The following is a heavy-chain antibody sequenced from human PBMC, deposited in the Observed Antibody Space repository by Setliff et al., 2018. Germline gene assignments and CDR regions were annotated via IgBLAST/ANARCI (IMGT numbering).Heavy chain of an antibody. D-gene: IGHD6-19*01. CDR1: GFTLRSYW. J-gene: IGHJ4*02. V-gene: IGHV3-7*01. Sequence: GGSLRLSCAASGFTLRSYWMSWVRQAPGKGLEWVANIKEDGSEKHYVGSVKGRFTISRDNARNSVYLQMNSLRAEDAAVYYCATSDWYAAFDHWGQGTLVTVSS. CDR2: IKEDGSEK. CDR3: ATSDWYAAFDH.